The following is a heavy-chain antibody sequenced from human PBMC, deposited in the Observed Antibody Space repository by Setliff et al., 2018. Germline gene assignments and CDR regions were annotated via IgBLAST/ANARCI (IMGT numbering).Heavy chain of an antibody. Sequence: PGGSLRLSCAASGFTFSGYGIHWVRQAPGKGLEWVAFIRPDGSNKYYADFVKGRFTISRDNSKNTLYLQMNSLRVEDTAVYYCVKDRVPDGVWDFDFWGQGTLVTVSS. CDR1: GFTFSGYG. CDR2: IRPDGSNK. CDR3: VKDRVPDGVWDFDF. D-gene: IGHD4-17*01. V-gene: IGHV3-30*02. J-gene: IGHJ4*02.